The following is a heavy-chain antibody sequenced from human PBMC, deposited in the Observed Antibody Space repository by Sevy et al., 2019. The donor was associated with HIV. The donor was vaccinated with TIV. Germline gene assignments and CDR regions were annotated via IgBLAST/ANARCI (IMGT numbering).Heavy chain of an antibody. D-gene: IGHD3-3*01. CDR3: ARGKGGIFGVVVGQFDS. J-gene: IGHJ4*02. CDR1: GYSFTNYA. Sequence: ASLKVSCKASGYSFTNYAIHWVRQAPGQGLEWMGWIKADNGNIKYSQRFQGRLTITRDTSATTAYMELSSLRSEDTALYFWARGKGGIFGVVVGQFDSWGQGTLVTVSS. V-gene: IGHV1-3*01. CDR2: IKADNGNI.